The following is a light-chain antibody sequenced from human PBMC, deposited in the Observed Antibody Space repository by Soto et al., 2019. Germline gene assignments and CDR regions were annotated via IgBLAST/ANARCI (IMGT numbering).Light chain of an antibody. CDR2: DAS. Sequence: EIVLTQSPATLSLSPGERATLSCRASQSVSSYLAWYQQKPGQAPRLLIHDASNRATGIAVRFSGSGSGTDFTLTISSLEPEDFAVYYCQQRSDWPPTFGGGTRVEIE. CDR3: QQRSDWPPT. CDR1: QSVSSY. V-gene: IGKV3-11*01. J-gene: IGKJ4*01.